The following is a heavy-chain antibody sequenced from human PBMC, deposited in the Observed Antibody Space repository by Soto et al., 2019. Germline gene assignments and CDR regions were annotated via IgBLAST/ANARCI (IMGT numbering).Heavy chain of an antibody. V-gene: IGHV4-59*01. CDR3: ARGARPSLVNWFGP. D-gene: IGHD6-6*01. Sequence: PSETLSLTCTVSGGSISSYYWSWIRQPPGKGLEWIGYIYYSGSTNYNPSLKSRVTISVDTSKNQFSLKLSSVTAADTAVYYCARGARPSLVNWFGPWGQGTLVTVSS. CDR2: IYYSGST. CDR1: GGSISSYY. J-gene: IGHJ5*02.